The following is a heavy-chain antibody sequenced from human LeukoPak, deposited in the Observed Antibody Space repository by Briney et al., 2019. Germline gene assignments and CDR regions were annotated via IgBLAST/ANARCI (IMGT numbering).Heavy chain of an antibody. V-gene: IGHV4-34*01. D-gene: IGHD3-22*01. CDR2: INHSGST. Sequence: PSETLSLTCAVCGGSFSGYYWSWIRQPPGKGLEWIGEINHSGSTNYNPSLKSRVTISVDTSKNQFSLKLSSVTAADTAVYYCARDRDITMIGAGAFDIWGQGTMVTVSS. CDR3: ARDRDITMIGAGAFDI. J-gene: IGHJ3*02. CDR1: GGSFSGYY.